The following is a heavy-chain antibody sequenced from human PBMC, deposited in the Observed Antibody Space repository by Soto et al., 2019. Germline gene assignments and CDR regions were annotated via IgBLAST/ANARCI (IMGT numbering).Heavy chain of an antibody. V-gene: IGHV1-69*04. CDR3: ARDRAVAGKSLLY. CDR2: IIPILGIA. Sequence: EASVKVSCKASGGTFSSYTISWVRQAPGQGLEWMGRIIPILGIANYAQKFQGRVTITADKSTSTAYMELSSLRSEDTAVYYCARDRAVAGKSLLYWGQGTLVTVSS. J-gene: IGHJ4*02. CDR1: GGTFSSYT. D-gene: IGHD6-19*01.